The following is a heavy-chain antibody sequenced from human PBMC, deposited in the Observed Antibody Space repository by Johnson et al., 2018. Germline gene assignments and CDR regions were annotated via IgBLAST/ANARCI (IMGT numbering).Heavy chain of an antibody. CDR3: TRGSRKSKDTALEI. CDR2: MWNDGSNQ. Sequence: QVQLQESGGGVVQPVGSLRLSCVASGFTFSDYAMHWVRQAPGKGLEWVAVMWNDGSNQYYADSVKDRFTISSDNSKNTLYLQMNSPRAEDTAVYYCTRGSRKSKDTALEIGGQGTRVTVSS. J-gene: IGHJ3*02. CDR1: GFTFSDYA. V-gene: IGHV3-33*01.